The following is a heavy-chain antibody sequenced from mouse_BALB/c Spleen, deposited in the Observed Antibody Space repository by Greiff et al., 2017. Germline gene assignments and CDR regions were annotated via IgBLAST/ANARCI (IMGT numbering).Heavy chain of an antibody. CDR3: ARFLGITTVVATDFDY. V-gene: IGHV3-1*02. Sequence: DVKLQESGPDLVKPSQSLSLTCTVTGYSITSGYSWHWIRQFPGNKLEWMGYIHYSGSTNYNPSLKSRISITRDTSKNQFFLQLNSVTTEDTATYYCARFLGITTVVATDFDYWGQGTTLTVSS. D-gene: IGHD1-1*01. J-gene: IGHJ2*01. CDR1: GYSITSGYS. CDR2: IHYSGST.